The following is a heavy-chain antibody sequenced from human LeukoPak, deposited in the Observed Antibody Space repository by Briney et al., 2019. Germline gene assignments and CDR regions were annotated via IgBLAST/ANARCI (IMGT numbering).Heavy chain of an antibody. D-gene: IGHD6-13*01. Sequence: PSETLSLTCAVSGGSISSSIYYWGWIRQPPGKGLEWIGSIFYTGTTYYNPSLKSRVTISVDTSRNQFSLKLSSVTAADTAVYYCARSAYGSTSHDYYMDVWGKGTTVTVSS. CDR3: ARSAYGSTSHDYYMDV. J-gene: IGHJ6*03. V-gene: IGHV4-39*01. CDR1: GGSISSSIYY. CDR2: IFYTGTT.